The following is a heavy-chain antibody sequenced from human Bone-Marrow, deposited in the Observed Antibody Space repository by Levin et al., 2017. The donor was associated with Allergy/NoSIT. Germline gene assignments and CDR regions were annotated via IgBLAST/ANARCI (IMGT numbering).Heavy chain of an antibody. V-gene: IGHV4-4*07. Sequence: PSETLSLTCTVSNGSMTRFFWYWIRQPAGKGLEWMGRAYSGGPVTYYPSLKSRLTMSVDMSPNHLSLTLNPITATDTGVYYCARGSYDITGAFDVWGQGARVTVSS. J-gene: IGHJ3*01. D-gene: IGHD3-22*01. CDR1: NGSMTRFF. CDR3: ARGSYDITGAFDV. CDR2: AYSGGPV.